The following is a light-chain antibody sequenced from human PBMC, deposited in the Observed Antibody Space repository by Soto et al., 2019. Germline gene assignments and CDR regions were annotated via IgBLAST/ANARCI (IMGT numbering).Light chain of an antibody. V-gene: IGLV7-43*01. CDR3: LLYFGGYVV. J-gene: IGLJ2*01. CDR2: STD. CDR1: TGAVTSGYY. Sequence: QAVVTQEPSLTVSTGGTVTLTCASSTGAVTSGYYPNWVQQKPGQTPRALIYSTDNKHSWTPARFSGSLLGGKAALTLSGAQPEDEAEYYCLLYFGGYVVFGGGTKVTVL.